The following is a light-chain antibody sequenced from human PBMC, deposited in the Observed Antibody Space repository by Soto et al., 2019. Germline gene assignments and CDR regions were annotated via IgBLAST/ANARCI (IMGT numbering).Light chain of an antibody. CDR2: GAS. CDR3: LQNYNYPRT. V-gene: IGKV1-6*01. CDR1: QGISSY. Sequence: AIQLTQSPSSLSASVGDRVTITCRASQGISSYLAWYQQRPGEPPELLIYGASTLRSGVASRFSGSGSGTDFTLTISSLQPEDFATYYCLQNYNYPRTFGQGTKVDIK. J-gene: IGKJ1*01.